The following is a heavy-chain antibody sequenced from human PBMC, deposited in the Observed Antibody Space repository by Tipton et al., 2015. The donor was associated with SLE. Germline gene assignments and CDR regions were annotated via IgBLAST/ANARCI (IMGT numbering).Heavy chain of an antibody. Sequence: TLSLTCAVSGESINTVGYSWSWIVHPPGKGLEWIGRIYSSWNTNHNPPPKSRVTMSLETSKNQFSLKLSSVTAADTAVYYCARLGRGIAVASTGWFDPWGQGTLVTVSS. J-gene: IGHJ5*02. CDR1: GESINTVGYS. D-gene: IGHD6-19*01. CDR3: ARLGRGIAVASTGWFDP. CDR2: IYSSWNT. V-gene: IGHV4-61*02.